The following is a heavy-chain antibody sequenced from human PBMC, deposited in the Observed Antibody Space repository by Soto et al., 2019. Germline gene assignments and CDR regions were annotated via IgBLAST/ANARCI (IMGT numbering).Heavy chain of an antibody. J-gene: IGHJ4*02. D-gene: IGHD1-1*01. CDR3: ARDSDSGTFDY. CDR2: ISTSGGST. CDR1: GFTFDDYG. V-gene: IGHV3-23*01. Sequence: GGSLRLSCAASGFTFDDYGMSWVRQAPGKGLEWVSAISTSGGSTYYADSVKGRFTISRDNSKNTLYLQMDSLRAEDTAVYYCARDSDSGTFDYWGQGTLVTVSS.